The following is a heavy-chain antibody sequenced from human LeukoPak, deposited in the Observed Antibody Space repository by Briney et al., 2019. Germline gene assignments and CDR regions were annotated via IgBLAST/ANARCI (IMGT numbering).Heavy chain of an antibody. V-gene: IGHV3-7*05. D-gene: IGHD3-22*01. CDR3: ARDSSGYWVDAFDI. Sequence: PGRSLRLSCAASGFTFSSYWMSWVRQAPGKGLEWVANIKQDGSEKYYVDSVKGRFTISRDNAKNSLYLQMNSLRAEDTAVYYCARDSSGYWVDAFDIWGQGTMVTVSS. J-gene: IGHJ3*02. CDR2: IKQDGSEK. CDR1: GFTFSSYW.